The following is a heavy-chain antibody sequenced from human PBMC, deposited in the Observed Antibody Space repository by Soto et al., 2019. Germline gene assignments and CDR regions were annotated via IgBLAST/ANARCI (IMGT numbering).Heavy chain of an antibody. J-gene: IGHJ4*02. Sequence: SETLSLTCAVSGASISGSYYYWAWLRQSPGKGPEWIGYIYYSGSTNYNPSLKSRVTISVDTSKNQFSLKLSSVTAADTAVYYCARIVFSRSYWGYVNYFDYWGQGTLVTVSS. D-gene: IGHD1-26*01. CDR2: IYYSGST. CDR1: GASISGSYYY. CDR3: ARIVFSRSYWGYVNYFDY. V-gene: IGHV4-61*05.